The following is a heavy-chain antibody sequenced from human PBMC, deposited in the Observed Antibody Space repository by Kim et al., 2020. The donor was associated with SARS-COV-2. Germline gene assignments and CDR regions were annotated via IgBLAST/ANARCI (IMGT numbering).Heavy chain of an antibody. J-gene: IGHJ6*02. CDR2: IWYDGSNK. V-gene: IGHV3-33*01. CDR1: GFTFSSYG. D-gene: IGHD6-13*01. CDR3: ARTIIAAAGTRLYYYYGMDV. Sequence: GGSLRLSCAASGFTFSSYGMHWVRQAPGKGLEWVAVIWYDGSNKYYADSVKGRFTISRDNSKNTLYLQMNSLRAEDTAVYYCARTIIAAAGTRLYYYYGMDVWGQGTTVTVSS.